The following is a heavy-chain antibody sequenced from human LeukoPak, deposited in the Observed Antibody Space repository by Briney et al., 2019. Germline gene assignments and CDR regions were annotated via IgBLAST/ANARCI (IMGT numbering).Heavy chain of an antibody. CDR1: GGSISSGSYY. J-gene: IGHJ3*02. CDR3: ASPAIFGVAKDAFDI. D-gene: IGHD3-3*01. V-gene: IGHV4-61*02. Sequence: SQTLSLTCTVSGGSISSGSYYWSWIRQPAGKGLEWIGRIYTSGSTNYNPSLKSRVTISVDTSKNQFSLKLSSVTAADTAVYYCASPAIFGVAKDAFDIWGQGTMVTVSS. CDR2: IYTSGST.